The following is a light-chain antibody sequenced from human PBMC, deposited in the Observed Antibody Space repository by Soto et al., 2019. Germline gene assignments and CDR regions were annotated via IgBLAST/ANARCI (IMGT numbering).Light chain of an antibody. J-gene: IGLJ2*01. CDR1: STDVCDYNY. Sequence: QSALTQPASVSGSPGQSITIFCTGTSTDVCDYNYVSWYQQHPGKAPKLMISDVSNRPSGVSNRFSGSKSGNTACLTISGLQAEDEADYYCSSYTSSSTLLVFGGGTKLTVL. CDR2: DVS. CDR3: SSYTSSSTLLV. V-gene: IGLV2-14*03.